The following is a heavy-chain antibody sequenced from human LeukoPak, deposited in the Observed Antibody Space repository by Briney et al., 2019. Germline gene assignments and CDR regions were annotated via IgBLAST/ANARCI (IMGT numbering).Heavy chain of an antibody. Sequence: GGSLRLSCAASGFTFSSYAMSWVRQAPGKGLEWISHISSGSITIYYADSVKGRFTISRDNAKNSLYLQMNSLRAEDTAVYYWARIYNGGGYFDYWGQGTLVTVSS. CDR2: ISSGSITI. CDR1: GFTFSSYA. V-gene: IGHV3-48*04. CDR3: ARIYNGGGYFDY. J-gene: IGHJ4*02. D-gene: IGHD2-8*01.